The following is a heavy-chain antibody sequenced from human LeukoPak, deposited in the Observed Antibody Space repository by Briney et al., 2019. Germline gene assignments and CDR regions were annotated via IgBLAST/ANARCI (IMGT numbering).Heavy chain of an antibody. D-gene: IGHD6-6*01. CDR1: GFTLSSYW. Sequence: GGSLRLSCAASGFTLSSYWMSWVRQAPGKGLEWVANIKQDGSEKYYVDSVKGRFTISRDNAKNSLYLQMNSLRAEDTAVYYCARDDPEYSTPLDYWGQGTLVTVSS. V-gene: IGHV3-7*01. CDR2: IKQDGSEK. J-gene: IGHJ4*02. CDR3: ARDDPEYSTPLDY.